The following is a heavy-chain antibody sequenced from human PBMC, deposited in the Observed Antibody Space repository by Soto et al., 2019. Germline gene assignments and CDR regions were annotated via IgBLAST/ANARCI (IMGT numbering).Heavy chain of an antibody. Sequence: QVQLQESGPGLVKPSQTLSLTCTVSGGSISSGDYYWSWIRQPPGKGLEWIGYIYYSGSTYYNPSLKGRVTIAVDPSKNQFARKLSSVTAADTAVYYCARTLGGITGSWADYWGQGTLVTVSS. J-gene: IGHJ4*02. CDR3: ARTLGGITGSWADY. CDR1: GGSISSGDYY. CDR2: IYYSGST. V-gene: IGHV4-30-4*01. D-gene: IGHD1-20*01.